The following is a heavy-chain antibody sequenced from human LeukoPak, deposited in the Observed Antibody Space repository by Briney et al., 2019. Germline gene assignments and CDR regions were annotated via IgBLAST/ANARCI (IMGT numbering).Heavy chain of an antibody. J-gene: IGHJ4*02. D-gene: IGHD3-22*01. CDR2: FDPEDGET. V-gene: IGHV1-24*01. Sequence: ASVKVSCKVSGYTLTELSMHWVRQAPGKGLEWMGGFDPEDGETIYAQKFQGRVTMTEDTSTDTAYMELSSLRSEDAAVYYCARAGHRRYYYDNGYDYWGQGTLVTVSS. CDR1: GYTLTELS. CDR3: ARAGHRRYYYDNGYDY.